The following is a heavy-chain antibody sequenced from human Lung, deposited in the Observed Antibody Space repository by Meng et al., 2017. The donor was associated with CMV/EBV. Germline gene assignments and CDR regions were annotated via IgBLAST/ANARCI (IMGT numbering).Heavy chain of an antibody. CDR3: ARDVSPRSSAYFAIYYFYALDV. CDR1: GFTFSSYS. J-gene: IGHJ6*02. D-gene: IGHD2-21*01. CDR2: ISNSGAYI. Sequence: GGSLRLXXVASGFTFSSYSMNWVRQAPGKGLEWVSSISNSGAYIYYADSVKGRFTISRDNAQNSLFLHMNSLRAEDSTVYYCARDVSPRSSAYFAIYYFYALDVWGQGTXVTVSS. V-gene: IGHV3-21*01.